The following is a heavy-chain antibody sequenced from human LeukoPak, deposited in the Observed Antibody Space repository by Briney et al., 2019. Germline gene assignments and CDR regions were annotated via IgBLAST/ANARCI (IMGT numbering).Heavy chain of an antibody. CDR3: VRGRDGYSD. Sequence: PSETLSLTCTVYGGSISSSSYYWGWIRQPPGKGLEWIGSIYYSGSTYYNPSLKSRVIISVDMSKNQFSLKLSSVTAADTAVYYCVRGRDGYSDWGQGILVTVSS. CDR1: GGSISSSSYY. J-gene: IGHJ4*02. D-gene: IGHD5-24*01. CDR2: IYYSGST. V-gene: IGHV4-39*07.